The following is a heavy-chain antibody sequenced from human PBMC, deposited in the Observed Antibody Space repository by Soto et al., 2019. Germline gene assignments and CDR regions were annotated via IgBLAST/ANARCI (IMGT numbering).Heavy chain of an antibody. CDR2: INHSGST. J-gene: IGHJ6*02. V-gene: IGHV4-34*01. D-gene: IGHD2-2*01. CDR1: GGSFSGYY. CDR3: ARTSRINCSSTSCAFYYYYGMDV. Sequence: QVQLQQWGAGLLKPSETLSLTCAVYGGSFSGYYRSWIRQPPGKGLEWIGEINHSGSTNYNPSLKSRVTISVDTSKNQFSLKLSSVTAADTAVYYCARTSRINCSSTSCAFYYYYGMDVWGQGTTVTVSS.